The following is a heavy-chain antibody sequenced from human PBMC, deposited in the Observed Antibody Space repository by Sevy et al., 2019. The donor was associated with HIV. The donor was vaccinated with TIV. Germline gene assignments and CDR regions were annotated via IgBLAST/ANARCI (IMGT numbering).Heavy chain of an antibody. CDR3: ARPYGSGSWEAFDI. V-gene: IGHV3-21*01. D-gene: IGHD3-10*01. Sequence: GGSLRLSCSASGFTFSTYTMNWVRQAPGKGLEWVSSISSSANYIYYADSLKGRFTISRDNAKNPLYLQMNSLRAEDTAVYYCARPYGSGSWEAFDIWGQGTMVTVSS. CDR1: GFTFSTYT. J-gene: IGHJ3*02. CDR2: ISSSANYI.